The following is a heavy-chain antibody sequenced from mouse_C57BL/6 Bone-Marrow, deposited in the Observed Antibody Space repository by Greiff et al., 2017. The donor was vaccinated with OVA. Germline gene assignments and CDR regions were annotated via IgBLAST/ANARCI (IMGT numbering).Heavy chain of an antibody. CDR1: GYTFTSYW. V-gene: IGHV1-69*01. D-gene: IGHD2-14*01. CDR3: ARWGTRY. CDR2: IDPSDSYT. J-gene: IGHJ3*01. Sequence: QVQLKQPGAELVMPGASVKLSCKASGYTFTSYWMHWVKQRPGQGLEWIGEIDPSDSYTNYNQKFKGKSTLTVDKSSSTAYMQLSSLTSEDSAVYYCARWGTRYWGQGTLVTVSA.